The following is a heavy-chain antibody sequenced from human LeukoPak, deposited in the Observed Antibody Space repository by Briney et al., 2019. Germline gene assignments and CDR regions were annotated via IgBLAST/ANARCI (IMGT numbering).Heavy chain of an antibody. CDR3: ARTSGHIVPRLNWFDP. J-gene: IGHJ5*02. Sequence: ASVKVSCKASGGTFSSYAISWVRQAPGQGLEWMGGIIPIFGTANYAQKFQGRVTITADESTSTAYMELRSLRSDDTAVYYCARTSGHIVPRLNWFDPWGQGTLVTVSS. V-gene: IGHV1-69*13. CDR2: IIPIFGTA. D-gene: IGHD2-8*01. CDR1: GGTFSSYA.